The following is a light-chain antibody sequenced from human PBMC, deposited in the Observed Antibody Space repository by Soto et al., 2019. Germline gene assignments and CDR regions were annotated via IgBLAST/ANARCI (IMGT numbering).Light chain of an antibody. CDR3: QQRSNWSVT. CDR1: QSVSSY. CDR2: DAC. J-gene: IGKJ4*01. V-gene: IGKV3-11*01. Sequence: EIVLTQSPAPLSLSPGERATLSCRASQSVSSYLAWYQQKPGQAPRLLIYDACNRATGIPARFSGSGSGTDFTLTISSLEPEDFAVYYCQQRSNWSVTFGGGTKVEIK.